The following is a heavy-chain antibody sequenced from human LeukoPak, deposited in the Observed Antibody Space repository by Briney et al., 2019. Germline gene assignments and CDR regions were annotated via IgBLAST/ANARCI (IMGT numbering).Heavy chain of an antibody. J-gene: IGHJ4*02. CDR2: ISGSGDST. V-gene: IGHV3-23*01. Sequence: GGSLRLSCAASGFTFSSYVMSWVRQAPGKGLEWVSVISGSGDSTYYADSVKVRFTVSRDNSKNTLYLQMNSLRAEDTAVYYCAKRSGSYYWGFDYWGQGTLVTVSS. D-gene: IGHD3-10*01. CDR3: AKRSGSYYWGFDY. CDR1: GFTFSSYV.